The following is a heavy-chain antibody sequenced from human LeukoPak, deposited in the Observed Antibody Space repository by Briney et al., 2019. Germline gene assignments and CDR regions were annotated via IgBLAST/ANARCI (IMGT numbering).Heavy chain of an antibody. CDR1: GGSISSGGYY. CDR3: ARGHSSSSKGAFDI. D-gene: IGHD6-6*01. CDR2: IYHSGST. J-gene: IGHJ3*02. Sequence: PSQTLSLTCTVSGGSISSGGYYWSWIRQPPGKGLEWIGYIYHSGSTYYNPSLKSRVTISVDRSKNQFSLKLSSVTAADTAVYYCARGHSSSSKGAFDIWGQGTMVTVSS. V-gene: IGHV4-30-2*01.